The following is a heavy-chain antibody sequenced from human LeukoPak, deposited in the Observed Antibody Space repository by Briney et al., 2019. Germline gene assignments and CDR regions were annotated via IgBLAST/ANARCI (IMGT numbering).Heavy chain of an antibody. J-gene: IGHJ5*02. CDR1: GGSFSGYY. V-gene: IGHV4-34*01. D-gene: IGHD2-2*01. CDR2: INHSGST. Sequence: SETLSLTCAVYGGSFSGYYWSWIRQPPGKGLEWIGEINHSGSTNYNPCLKSRVTISVDTSKNQFSLKLSSVTAADTAVYYCARGLRKYQLPMGSWGQGTLVTVSS. CDR3: ARGLRKYQLPMGS.